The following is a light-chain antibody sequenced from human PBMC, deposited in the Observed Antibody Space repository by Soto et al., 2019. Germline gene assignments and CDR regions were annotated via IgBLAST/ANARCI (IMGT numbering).Light chain of an antibody. Sequence: QSVLTQPPSVSAAPGQKVTISCSGTSSNIGDNYVSWYRQLPGTAPKLLIFGNSNRPSGVPVPDRFSGSKSGTSASLTITGLQAEDEGDYYCQSYDSTLDARYVFGTGTKLTVL. J-gene: IGLJ1*01. CDR2: GNS. V-gene: IGLV1-40*01. CDR3: QSYDSTLDARYV. CDR1: SSNIGDNY.